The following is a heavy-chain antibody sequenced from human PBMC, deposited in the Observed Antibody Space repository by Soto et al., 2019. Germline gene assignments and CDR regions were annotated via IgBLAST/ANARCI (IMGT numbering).Heavy chain of an antibody. V-gene: IGHV4-4*07. CDR3: ARGLVVDLNYYYYYGMDV. Sequence: PSETLSLTCTVSGGSISSYYWSWIRQPAGKGLEWIGRIYTSGSTNYNPSLKSRVTMSVDTSKNQFSLKLSSVTAADTAVYYCARGLVVDLNYYYYYGMDVWGQGTTVTVS. D-gene: IGHD2-21*01. CDR2: IYTSGST. CDR1: GGSISSYY. J-gene: IGHJ6*02.